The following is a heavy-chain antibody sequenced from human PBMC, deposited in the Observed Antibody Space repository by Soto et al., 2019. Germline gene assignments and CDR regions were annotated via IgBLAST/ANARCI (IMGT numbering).Heavy chain of an antibody. V-gene: IGHV1-18*01. Sequence: QVQLVQSGGEVREPGASVKVSCKASGYSFLYYAISWVRQAPGQGLEWLGWISPYNANTKYVERVQGRVTITTDTATSTAYLELRSLTSADTAVYYCAGRGSDTSKGLLGWGQGTLVTVSS. CDR2: ISPYNANT. J-gene: IGHJ4*02. CDR1: GYSFLYYA. CDR3: AGRGSDTSKGLLG. D-gene: IGHD6-19*01.